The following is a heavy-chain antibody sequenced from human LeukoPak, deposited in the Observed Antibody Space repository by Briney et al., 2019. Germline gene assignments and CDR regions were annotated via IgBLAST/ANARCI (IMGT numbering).Heavy chain of an antibody. CDR1: GFTFSKIW. J-gene: IGHJ4*02. V-gene: IGHV3-7*02. Sequence: GGSLRLSCAVSGFTFSKIWMTWVRQAPGKGLEWVVNINQDGRGKYYVDSVKGRFTISRDNAKNSLYLQMNSLRAEDTAVYYCARKYCSTTSCLFDNWGQGTLVTVSS. CDR3: ARKYCSTTSCLFDN. CDR2: INQDGRGK. D-gene: IGHD2-2*01.